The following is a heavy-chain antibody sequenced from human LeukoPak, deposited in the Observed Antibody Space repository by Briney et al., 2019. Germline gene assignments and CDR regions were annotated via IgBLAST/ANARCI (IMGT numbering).Heavy chain of an antibody. V-gene: IGHV1-2*02. CDR2: INPKSGDT. Sequence: ASVKVSCKTSGYTFNDYYMHWVRQAPGQGLEWIGWINPKSGDTNYAQHFQGRVTMTRDTSTNTGYMDLSRLESDDTAVYHCARGGGTNFGVITDWGQGALVTVSS. CDR1: GYTFNDYY. D-gene: IGHD3-3*01. CDR3: ARGGGTNFGVITD. J-gene: IGHJ4*02.